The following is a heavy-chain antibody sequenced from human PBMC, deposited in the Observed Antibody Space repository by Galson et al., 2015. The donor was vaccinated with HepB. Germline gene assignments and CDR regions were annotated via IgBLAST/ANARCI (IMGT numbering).Heavy chain of an antibody. CDR2: IRAYNGNT. CDR1: GYIFNSYG. Sequence: SVKVSCKASGYIFNSYGMSWVRQAPGQGLEWMGWIRAYNGNTNYAQELQGRVTMTTDTSTSTAYMELRSLRSDDTAVYYCARDRLFGAVAFDIWGQGTMVTVSS. V-gene: IGHV1-18*01. D-gene: IGHD3-16*01. CDR3: ARDRLFGAVAFDI. J-gene: IGHJ3*02.